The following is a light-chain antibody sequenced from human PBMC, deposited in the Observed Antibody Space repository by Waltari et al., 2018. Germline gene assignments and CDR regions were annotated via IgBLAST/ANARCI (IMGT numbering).Light chain of an antibody. V-gene: IGKV1-12*01. Sequence: DIQMTQSPSSVSAPVGDRVILTCRASQDISTWLAWYQQRVGKAPKLLIYGASSLQSGVPSRFSGSRSGTDFTLTISSLQPEDFATYYCQQANSFPLTFGGGTKVDI. J-gene: IGKJ4*01. CDR1: QDISTW. CDR2: GAS. CDR3: QQANSFPLT.